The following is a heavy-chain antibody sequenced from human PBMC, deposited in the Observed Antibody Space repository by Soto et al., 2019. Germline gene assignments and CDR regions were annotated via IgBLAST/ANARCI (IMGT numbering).Heavy chain of an antibody. CDR1: GASISSYY. V-gene: IGHV4-59*01. D-gene: IGHD3-9*01. Sequence: SETLSLTCSVSGASISSYYWNWIRQPPEKGLEWIGYVYYSGSTNYNHYLKSQVTISLDTSKKEFSLKLSSVTAADTAVYYCARDLTDYGYFASWGQGTLVTV. CDR3: ARDLTDYGYFAS. J-gene: IGHJ4*02. CDR2: VYYSGST.